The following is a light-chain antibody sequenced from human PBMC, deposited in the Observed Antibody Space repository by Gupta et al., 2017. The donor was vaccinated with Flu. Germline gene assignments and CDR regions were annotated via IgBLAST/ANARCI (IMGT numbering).Light chain of an antibody. V-gene: IGLV1-40*01. CDR1: SSHIGAGYD. CDR3: QSYDNSLSAWV. J-gene: IGLJ3*02. Sequence: QSVLTQPPSVSGAPGQRVTISCTGSSSHIGAGYDVHWYQQVPGTAPKLLIYGNTNRPSGVPERFSGSKSGTSASLAITGLQTEDETDYYCQSYDNSLSAWVFGGGTKVTVL. CDR2: GNT.